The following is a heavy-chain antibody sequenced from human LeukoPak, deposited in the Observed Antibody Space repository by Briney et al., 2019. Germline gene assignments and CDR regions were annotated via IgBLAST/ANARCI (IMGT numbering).Heavy chain of an antibody. CDR1: GGSISSGDYY. D-gene: IGHD6-13*01. V-gene: IGHV4-30-4*01. Sequence: PSQTLSLTCTVSGGSISSGDYYWSWIRQPPGKGLEWIGYIYYSGSTYYNPSLKSRVTISVDTSKNQFSLKLSSVTAADTAVYYCARGRGSPSSSWSNFDYWGQGTLVTVSS. J-gene: IGHJ4*02. CDR3: ARGRGSPSSSWSNFDY. CDR2: IYYSGST.